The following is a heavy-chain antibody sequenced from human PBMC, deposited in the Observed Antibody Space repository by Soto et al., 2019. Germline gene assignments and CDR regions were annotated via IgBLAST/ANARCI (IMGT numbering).Heavy chain of an antibody. CDR2: ISYDGSNK. V-gene: IGHV3-30-3*01. D-gene: IGHD6-6*01. CDR1: GFTFSSYA. Sequence: GGSLRLSCAASGFTFSSYAMHWVRQAPGKGLEWVAVISYDGSNKHYADSVKGRFTISRDNSKNTLYLQMNSLRAEDTAVYYCARDFYSSSGYGGQEPLFTVS. J-gene: IGHJ4*02. CDR3: ARDFYSSSGY.